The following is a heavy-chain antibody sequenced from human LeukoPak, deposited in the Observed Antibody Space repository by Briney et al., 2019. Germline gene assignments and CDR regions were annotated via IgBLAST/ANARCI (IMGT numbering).Heavy chain of an antibody. J-gene: IGHJ6*02. V-gene: IGHV3-30*18. CDR1: GFTFSSYG. CDR3: AKGDHYYGMDV. Sequence: GGSLRLSCAASGFTFSSYGMHWVRQAPGKGLEWVAVISYDGSNKYYADSVKGLFTISRDNSKNTLYLQMNSLRAEDTAVYYCAKGDHYYGMDVWGQGTTVTVSS. CDR2: ISYDGSNK. D-gene: IGHD2-21*01.